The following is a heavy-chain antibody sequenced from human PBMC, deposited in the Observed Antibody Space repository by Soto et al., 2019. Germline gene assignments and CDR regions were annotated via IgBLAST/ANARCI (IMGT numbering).Heavy chain of an antibody. CDR2: ISYDGSNK. D-gene: IGHD1-26*01. V-gene: IGHV3-30*18. CDR1: GFTFSSYG. Sequence: QVQLVESGGGVVQPGRSLRLSCAASGFTFSSYGMHWVRQAPGKGLEWVAVISYDGSNKYYADSVKGQFTISRDNSKNTLYLQMNSLRAEDTAVYYCAKDRGSYYLDYWGQGTLVTVSS. CDR3: AKDRGSYYLDY. J-gene: IGHJ4*02.